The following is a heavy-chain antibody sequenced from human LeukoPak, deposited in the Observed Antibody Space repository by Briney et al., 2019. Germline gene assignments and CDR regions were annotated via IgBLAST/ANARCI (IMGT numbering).Heavy chain of an antibody. CDR3: ARVQAAAGTPFDY. CDR1: GYTFTGYY. D-gene: IGHD6-13*01. Sequence: RASVKVSCXASGYTFTGYYMHWVRLAPGQGLEWMGRINPNSGGTNYAQKFQGRVTMTRDTSISTAYMELSRLRSDDTAVYYCARVQAAAGTPFDYWGQGTLVTVSS. V-gene: IGHV1-2*06. J-gene: IGHJ4*02. CDR2: INPNSGGT.